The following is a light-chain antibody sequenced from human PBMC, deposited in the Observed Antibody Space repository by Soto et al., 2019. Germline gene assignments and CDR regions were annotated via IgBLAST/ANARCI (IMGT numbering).Light chain of an antibody. J-gene: IGKJ1*01. CDR2: GAS. CDR1: QSVTTQ. V-gene: IGKV3-20*01. Sequence: IVLTQSPGTLSLSPGERATLSCRASQSVTTQLAWYQQKPGQAPRLIIHGASSRATGVPDRITGSGSGTDFTLSMSRLEPEEFAVYYCQQYGGSTRTFGQGTKVEIK. CDR3: QQYGGSTRT.